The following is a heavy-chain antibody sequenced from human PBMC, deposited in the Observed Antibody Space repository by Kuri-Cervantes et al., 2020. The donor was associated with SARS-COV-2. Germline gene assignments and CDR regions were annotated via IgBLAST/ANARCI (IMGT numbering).Heavy chain of an antibody. CDR1: GGSISSSSYY. CDR2: IYYSGST. V-gene: IGHV4-39*07. Sequence: ESLKISCTVSGGSISSSSYYWGWIRQPPGKGLEWIGSIYYSGSTYYNPSLKSRVTISVDTSKNQFSLKLSSVTAADTAVYYCARGDYYDSSGYYFRFFDYWGQGTLVTVSS. CDR3: ARGDYYDSSGYYFRFFDY. D-gene: IGHD3-22*01. J-gene: IGHJ4*02.